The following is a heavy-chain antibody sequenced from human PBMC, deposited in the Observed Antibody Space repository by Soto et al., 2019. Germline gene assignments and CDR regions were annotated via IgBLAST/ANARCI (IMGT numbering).Heavy chain of an antibody. D-gene: IGHD2-15*01. CDR3: ARGGLGGYCSGGSCYSDY. CDR2: IIPIFGTA. Sequence: QVQLVQSGAEVKKPGSSVNVSCKAAGGTFSSYAISWVRQAPGQGLEWMGGIIPIFGTANYAQKFQGRVTITADESTSTAYMELSSLRSEDTAVYYCARGGLGGYCSGGSCYSDYWGQGTLVTVSS. CDR1: GGTFSSYA. V-gene: IGHV1-69*01. J-gene: IGHJ4*02.